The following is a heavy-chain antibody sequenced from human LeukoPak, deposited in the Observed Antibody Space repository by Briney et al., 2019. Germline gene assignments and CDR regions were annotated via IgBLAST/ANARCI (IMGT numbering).Heavy chain of an antibody. CDR3: ARDYIGDIVVVGAANAFDY. J-gene: IGHJ4*02. CDR1: GFTFSSYS. D-gene: IGHD2-15*01. CDR2: ISSSSSYI. V-gene: IGHV3-21*03. Sequence: PGGSLRLSCAASGFTFSSYSMNWVRQAPGKGLEWVSSISSSSSYIYYADSVKGRFTISRDNGKNSLYLQMNSLRAEDTAVYYCARDYIGDIVVVGAANAFDYWGQRTLVTVSS.